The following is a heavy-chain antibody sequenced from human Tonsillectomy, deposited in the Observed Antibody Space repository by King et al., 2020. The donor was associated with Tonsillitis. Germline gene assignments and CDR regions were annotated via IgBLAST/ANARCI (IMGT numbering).Heavy chain of an antibody. CDR2: ISGSGGGT. V-gene: IGHV3-23*04. J-gene: IGHJ4*02. Sequence: VQLVESGGGVVQPGGSLRLSCAASGFTFSNYAISWVRQAPGKGLEWVSAISGSGGGTYYADPVRGRFTISRDNAKNTLYLQMSSLRAEDTAIYYCAKPEGLELREYYFDYWGQGTLVTVSS. D-gene: IGHD1-26*01. CDR3: AKPEGLELREYYFDY. CDR1: GFTFSNYA.